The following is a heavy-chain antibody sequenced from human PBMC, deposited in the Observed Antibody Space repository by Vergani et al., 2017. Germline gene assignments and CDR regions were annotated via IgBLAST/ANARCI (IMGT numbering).Heavy chain of an antibody. D-gene: IGHD3-22*01. V-gene: IGHV4-30-4*08. Sequence: QLQLRQSGPGLVQPSQTLSLTCIVSGDSSNNDDYYWSWIRQPPGKGLEWIGYIYYSGSTYQNPSLESRLTMSLDTSRTQFSLNLISVTAGDTAVYYCARVAGGSGGYYLGWGQGTPVTVSS. CDR1: GDSSNNDDYY. J-gene: IGHJ4*02. CDR3: ARVAGGSGGYYLG. CDR2: IYYSGST.